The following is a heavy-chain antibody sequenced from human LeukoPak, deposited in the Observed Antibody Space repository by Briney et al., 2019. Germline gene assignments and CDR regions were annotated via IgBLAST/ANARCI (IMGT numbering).Heavy chain of an antibody. D-gene: IGHD2-2*01. CDR2: NSWNSGSI. CDR1: GFTFDDYA. CDR3: AKDIRKGYCSSTSCYAY. J-gene: IGHJ4*02. Sequence: GGSLRLSCAASGFTFDDYAMHWVRQAPGKGLEWVSGNSWNSGSIGYADSVKGRFTISRDNAKNSLYLQMYSLRAEDTALYYCAKDIRKGYCSSTSCYAYWGQGTLVTVSS. V-gene: IGHV3-9*01.